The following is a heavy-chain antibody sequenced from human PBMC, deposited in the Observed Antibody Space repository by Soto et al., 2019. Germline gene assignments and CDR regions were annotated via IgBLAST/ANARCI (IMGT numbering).Heavy chain of an antibody. CDR3: TRILGYCANGVCYGGFDP. Sequence: PGGSLRLSCAASEFTFSNYAMSWVRQAPGKGLEWVSAISYGGGTTYYADSVQGRFTISRDVSKNTLSLQMNSLRAEDTAVYYCTRILGYCANGVCYGGFDPWGQGTLVTVS. CDR2: ISYGGGTT. J-gene: IGHJ5*02. D-gene: IGHD2-8*01. V-gene: IGHV3-23*01. CDR1: EFTFSNYA.